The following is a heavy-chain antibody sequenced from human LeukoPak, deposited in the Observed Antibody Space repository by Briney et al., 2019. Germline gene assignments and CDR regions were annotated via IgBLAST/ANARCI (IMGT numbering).Heavy chain of an antibody. CDR1: GFTFSTYG. J-gene: IGHJ4*02. CDR3: ARDRLSGSSFTDY. V-gene: IGHV3-30*02. CDR2: IRYDGSNK. D-gene: IGHD3-3*01. Sequence: GGSLRLSCAASGFTFSTYGMHWVRQAPGKGLEWVAFIRYDGSNKFYADSVKGRFTISRDNSKNTLYLQMNSLRAEDTAVYYCARDRLSGSSFTDYWGQGTLVTVSS.